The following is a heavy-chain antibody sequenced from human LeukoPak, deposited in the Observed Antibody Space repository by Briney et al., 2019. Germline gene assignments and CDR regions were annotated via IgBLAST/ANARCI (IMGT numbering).Heavy chain of an antibody. CDR2: SYSDSNT. CDR1: GFTVSNNY. CDR3: VRKNRDFNAAFDI. V-gene: IGHV3-53*01. J-gene: IGHJ3*02. Sequence: PGGSLRLSCTASGFTVSNNYMSWVRQAPGKGLEWVSISYSDSNTNYADSVEGRFTISRDTSQNTLSLQMNGLRAEDTAVYYCVRKNRDFNAAFDIWGQGTVVTVSS. D-gene: IGHD1-14*01.